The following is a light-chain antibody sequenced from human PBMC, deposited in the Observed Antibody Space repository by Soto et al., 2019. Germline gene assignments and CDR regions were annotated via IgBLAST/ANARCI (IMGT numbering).Light chain of an antibody. J-gene: IGLJ1*01. Sequence: QSALTQPRSVSGSRGQSITISCTGTSSDVGAYNYVSWYQQHPGKVPKLMLYDVTKRPSGVPDRFSGSKSGNTASLTISGLQAEYEADYYCCSYVGTYSYVFGTGTKLTVL. CDR2: DVT. CDR3: CSYVGTYSYV. CDR1: SSDVGAYNY. V-gene: IGLV2-11*01.